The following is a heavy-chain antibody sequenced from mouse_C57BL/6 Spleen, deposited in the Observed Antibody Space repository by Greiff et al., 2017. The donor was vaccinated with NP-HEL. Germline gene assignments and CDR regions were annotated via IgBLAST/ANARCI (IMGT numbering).Heavy chain of an antibody. CDR3: ARSGNTKVVAPFGY. J-gene: IGHJ2*01. CDR2: IDPSDSYT. V-gene: IGHV1-69*01. D-gene: IGHD1-1*01. Sequence: QVQLQQPGAELVMPGASVKLSCKASGYTFTSYWMHWVKQRPGQGLEWIGEIDPSDSYTNYNQKFKGKSTLTVDKSSSTAYMQLSSLTSEDSAVYYCARSGNTKVVAPFGYRGQGTTLTVSS. CDR1: GYTFTSYW.